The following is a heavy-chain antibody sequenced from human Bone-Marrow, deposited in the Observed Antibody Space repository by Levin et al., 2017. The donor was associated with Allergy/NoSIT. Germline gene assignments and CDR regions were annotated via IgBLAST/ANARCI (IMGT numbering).Heavy chain of an antibody. CDR3: ARQAVPAAMNGFDS. CDR1: GGTFSGYA. D-gene: IGHD2-2*01. V-gene: IGHV1-69*01. Sequence: KISCRASGGTFSGYAFSWVRQAPGQGLEWMGGIIPMFGTTNYAQKFQGRVTITADESTSTIYMALSSLRSEDTTVYYCARQAVPAAMNGFDSWGQGTLVTVSS. J-gene: IGHJ5*01. CDR2: IIPMFGTT.